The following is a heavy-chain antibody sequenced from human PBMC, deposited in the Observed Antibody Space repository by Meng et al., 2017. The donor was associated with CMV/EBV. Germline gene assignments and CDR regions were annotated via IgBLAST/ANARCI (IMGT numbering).Heavy chain of an antibody. Sequence: ASVKVSCQASGYTFTGYYMHWVRQAPGQGLEWMGWINPNSGGTNYAQKFQGRVTMTRDTSISTAYMELSRLRSDDTAVYYCARRYCSSTSCQRYFDYWGQGTLVTVSS. J-gene: IGHJ4*02. CDR2: INPNSGGT. CDR1: GYTFTGYY. D-gene: IGHD2-2*01. CDR3: ARRYCSSTSCQRYFDY. V-gene: IGHV1-2*02.